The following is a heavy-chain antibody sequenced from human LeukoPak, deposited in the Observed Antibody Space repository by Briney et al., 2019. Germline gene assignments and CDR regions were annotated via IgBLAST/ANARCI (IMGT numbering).Heavy chain of an antibody. CDR1: GGSIRGYY. D-gene: IGHD3-22*01. Sequence: SETLSLTCNVSGGSIRGYYWSWIRQPPGKGLEWIGYIYSSGSTNYNPSLKSRVTMSVDTSKNQFSLKVSSVTAADTAVYYCAKEDFDYYDGGYYFDYWGQGTLVTVSP. CDR3: AKEDFDYYDGGYYFDY. CDR2: IYSSGST. V-gene: IGHV4-59*01. J-gene: IGHJ4*02.